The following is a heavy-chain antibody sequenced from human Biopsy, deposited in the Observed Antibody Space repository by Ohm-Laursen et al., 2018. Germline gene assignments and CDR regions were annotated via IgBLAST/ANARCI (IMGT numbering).Heavy chain of an antibody. CDR3: VRGVDYYDPYHYYALDV. CDR1: GGSFSGYY. V-gene: IGHV4-34*01. J-gene: IGHJ6*02. CDR2: INHRGST. D-gene: IGHD3-22*01. Sequence: GTLSLTCAVYGGSFSGYYWSWIRQPPGKGLEWIGEINHRGSTNYNPSLKSRVTISVDTSKNQFSLKVRSVTAADTAVYYCVRGVDYYDPYHYYALDVGGQGTTVTVSS.